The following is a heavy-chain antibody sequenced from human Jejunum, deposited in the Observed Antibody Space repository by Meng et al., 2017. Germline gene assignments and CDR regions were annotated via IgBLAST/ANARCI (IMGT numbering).Heavy chain of an antibody. J-gene: IGHJ6*02. CDR1: GFTFSSYS. D-gene: IGHD2-15*01. CDR3: ARDQIVSGIDV. V-gene: IGHV3-21*01. CDR2: ISSSSSYI. Sequence: GESLKISCAASGFTFSSYSMNWVRQAPGKGLEWVSSISSSSSYIYYADSVKGRFTISRDNAKNSLYLQMNSLRAEDTAVYYCARDQIVSGIDVWGQGTTVTVSS.